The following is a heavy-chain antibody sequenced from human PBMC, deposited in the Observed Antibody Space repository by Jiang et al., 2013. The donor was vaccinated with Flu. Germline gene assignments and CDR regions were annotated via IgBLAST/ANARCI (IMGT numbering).Heavy chain of an antibody. CDR3: AGDYGGTRGFDY. CDR1: GYTFTSYD. CDR2: MNPNSGNT. Sequence: SVKVSCKASGYTFTSYDINWVRQATGQGLEWMGWMNPNSGNTGYAQKFQGRVTMTRNTSISTAYMELSSLRSEDTAVYYCAGDYGGTRGFDYWGQGTLVTVSS. V-gene: IGHV1-8*01. J-gene: IGHJ4*02. D-gene: IGHD4-23*01.